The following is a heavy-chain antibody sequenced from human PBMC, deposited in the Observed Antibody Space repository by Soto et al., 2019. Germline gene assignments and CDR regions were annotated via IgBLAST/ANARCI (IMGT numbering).Heavy chain of an antibody. D-gene: IGHD2-21*02. V-gene: IGHV3-15*07. J-gene: IGHJ3*02. Sequence: GGSLRLSCAASGFTFSNAWMNWVRQAPGKGLEWVGRIKSKTDGGTTDYAAPVKGRFTISRDDSKNTLYLQMNSLKTEDTAVYYCTTDVYCGGDCYPIWGQGTMVTVSS. CDR3: TTDVYCGGDCYPI. CDR1: GFTFSNAW. CDR2: IKSKTDGGTT.